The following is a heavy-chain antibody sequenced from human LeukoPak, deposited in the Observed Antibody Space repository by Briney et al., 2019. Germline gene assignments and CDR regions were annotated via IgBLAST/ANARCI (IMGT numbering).Heavy chain of an antibody. V-gene: IGHV3-23*01. CDR3: AKERYYYDSSGYSA. CDR2: ISGSGGSR. D-gene: IGHD3-22*01. Sequence: PGGSLRLSCAASGFTSSSYGMSWVRQAPGKGLEWVSVISGSGGSRYYADSVKGRFTISRDNSKNTLYLQMNSLRAEDTAVYYCAKERYYYDSSGYSAWGQGTLVTVSS. J-gene: IGHJ5*02. CDR1: GFTSSSYG.